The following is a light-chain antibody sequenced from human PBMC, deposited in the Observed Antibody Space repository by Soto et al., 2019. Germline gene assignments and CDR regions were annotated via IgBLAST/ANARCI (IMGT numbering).Light chain of an antibody. J-gene: IGLJ1*01. Sequence: QSVLTQPPSVSEAPRQRVTISCSGSSSNIGNNAVNWYQQLPGKSPKLLIYYDDLLPSWVSDRFSGSKSGTSASLAISCLQSEDEADYYCAAWDDNLNGHVFGTGTKLTVL. V-gene: IGLV1-36*01. CDR3: AAWDDNLNGHV. CDR1: SSNIGNNA. CDR2: YDD.